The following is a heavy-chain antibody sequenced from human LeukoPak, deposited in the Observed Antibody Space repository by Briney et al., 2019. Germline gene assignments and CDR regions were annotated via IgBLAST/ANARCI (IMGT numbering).Heavy chain of an antibody. D-gene: IGHD3-3*01. Sequence: GGSLRLSCAASGFTFSDYMSWIRQAPGKGLEWVSYISSSSRYTNYADSVKGRFTISRDNAKNSLYLQMNSLRAEDTAVYYCARGWSGMDVWGQGTTVTVYS. J-gene: IGHJ6*02. V-gene: IGHV3-11*06. CDR2: ISSSSRYT. CDR3: ARGWSGMDV. CDR1: GFTFSDY.